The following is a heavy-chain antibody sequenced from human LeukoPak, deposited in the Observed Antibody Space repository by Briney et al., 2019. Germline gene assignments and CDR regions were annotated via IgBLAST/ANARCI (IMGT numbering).Heavy chain of an antibody. CDR1: GYTLSELS. CDR2: FDPEDGET. D-gene: IGHD6-19*01. V-gene: IGHV1-24*01. J-gene: IGHJ4*02. CDR3: ATDLAVAGTFSY. Sequence: ASVKVSCKVSGYTLSELSMHWVRQAPGKWVEWMGGFDPEDGETIYAQKFQGRVTMTEDTSTDTAYMELSSLRSEDTAVYYCATDLAVAGTFSYWGQGTLVTVSS.